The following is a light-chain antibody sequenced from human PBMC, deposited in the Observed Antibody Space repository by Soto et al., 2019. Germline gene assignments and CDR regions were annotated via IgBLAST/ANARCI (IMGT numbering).Light chain of an antibody. CDR2: AAS. J-gene: IGKJ5*01. V-gene: IGKV3-15*01. Sequence: EIVLTQSPVTLSLSPGERATLSCRASQSVSSYLAWYQQRPGQAPRLLIYAASIRATGVPARFSGSGSGTEFTLTISSLQSEDSAVYYCHQYNNWPPFTFGQGTRLEI. CDR3: HQYNNWPPFT. CDR1: QSVSSY.